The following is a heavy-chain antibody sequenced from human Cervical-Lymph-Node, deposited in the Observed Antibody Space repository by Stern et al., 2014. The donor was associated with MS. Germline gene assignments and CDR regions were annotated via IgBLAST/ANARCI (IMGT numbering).Heavy chain of an antibody. J-gene: IGHJ6*02. V-gene: IGHV1-69*01. CDR1: GGAFNVYA. CDR2: IIPIIGRA. Sequence: VQLVQSGAEVKKPGSSVKVSCQASGGAFNVYAINWLRQAPGQGLEWMGGIIPIIGRANYAQQFRGRVMVTTDESTRTMALECGSLTSNDTSFYYCARDGRHTNNYGLDVWGQGTTVTVSS. CDR3: ARDGRHTNNYGLDV.